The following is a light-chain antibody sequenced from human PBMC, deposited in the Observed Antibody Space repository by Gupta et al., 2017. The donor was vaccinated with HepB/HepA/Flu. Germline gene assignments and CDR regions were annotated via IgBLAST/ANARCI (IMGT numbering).Light chain of an antibody. Sequence: QSVLTQPPSASGAPGQRVTISCSRSSSNIGSNAVNWYQQLPGTAPKLIIYLNNQRPSGVPDRFSGSKSGTSASLAISGLQSEDEADYYCAAWDVSLNGGVFGGGTKLTVL. CDR2: LNN. CDR1: SSNIGSNA. CDR3: AAWDVSLNGGV. J-gene: IGLJ3*02. V-gene: IGLV1-44*01.